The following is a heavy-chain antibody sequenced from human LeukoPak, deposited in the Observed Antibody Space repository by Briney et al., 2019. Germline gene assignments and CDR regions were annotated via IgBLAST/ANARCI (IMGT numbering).Heavy chain of an antibody. CDR1: GYTFTGYY. V-gene: IGHV1-2*02. CDR2: INPNSGGT. D-gene: IGHD2-15*01. CDR3: ARTATVVVVAGDFDY. Sequence: ASVKVSCKASGYTFTGYYMHWVRQAPGQGLEWMGWINPNSGGTNYAQKFQGRVTMTRDTSISTAYMELSRLRSDDTAVYYCARTATVVVVAGDFDYWGRGTLVTVSS. J-gene: IGHJ4*02.